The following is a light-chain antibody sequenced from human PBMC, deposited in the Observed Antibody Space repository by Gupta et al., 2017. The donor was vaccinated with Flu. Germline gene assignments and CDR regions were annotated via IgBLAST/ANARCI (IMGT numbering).Light chain of an antibody. V-gene: IGLV1-47*01. CDR2: RNN. J-gene: IGLJ3*02. Sequence: QSVLTQPPSASGTPGQRVTISCSGGSSNIVSNYVYWYQQLPGTAPKLLIFRNNRRPSGVPDRFSGSKSGTSASLAISGLRSEDEADYYCASWDDSLSAWVFGGGTKLTVL. CDR1: SSNIVSNY. CDR3: ASWDDSLSAWV.